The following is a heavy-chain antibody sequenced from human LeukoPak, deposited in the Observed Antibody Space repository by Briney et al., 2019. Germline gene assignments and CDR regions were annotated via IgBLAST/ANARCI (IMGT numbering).Heavy chain of an antibody. V-gene: IGHV4-30-4*01. J-gene: IGHJ4*02. CDR2: IYYSGST. CDR3: ARGGYYDYVWGSYRSPFDY. D-gene: IGHD3-16*02. Sequence: SETLSLTCTVSGGSISSGDYYWSWIRQPPGKGLEWIGYIYYSGSTYYNPSLKSRVTISVDTSKNQFSLKLSSVTAADRAVYYWARGGYYDYVWGSYRSPFDYWGQGTLVTVSS. CDR1: GGSISSGDYY.